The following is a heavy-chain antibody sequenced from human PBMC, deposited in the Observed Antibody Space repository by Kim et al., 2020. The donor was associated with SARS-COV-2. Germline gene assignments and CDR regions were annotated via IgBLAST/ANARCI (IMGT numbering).Heavy chain of an antibody. D-gene: IGHD4-17*01. CDR1: GFTFSSYA. CDR2: ISGSGGST. V-gene: IGHV3-23*01. CDR3: EKVRARLLGYYYYGMDV. J-gene: IGHJ6*02. Sequence: GGSLRLSCAASGFTFSSYAMSWVRQAPGKGLEWVSAISGSGGSTYYADSVKGRFTISRDNSKNTLYLQMNSLRAEDTAVYYYEKVRARLLGYYYYGMDVWGPGTTVTVSS.